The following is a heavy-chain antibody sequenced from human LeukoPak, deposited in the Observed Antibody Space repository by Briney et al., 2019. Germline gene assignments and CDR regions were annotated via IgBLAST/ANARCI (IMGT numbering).Heavy chain of an antibody. CDR1: GFTFSSYD. Sequence: GGSLRLSCAASGFTFSSYDMSWVRQAPGKGLEWVSGITYSSGYTYYADSVKGRFTISRDNSRNTLYLQMNSLRAEDAAIYYCAKPVRGYDGFDIWGQGTMVTVSS. CDR3: AKPVRGYDGFDI. V-gene: IGHV3-23*01. J-gene: IGHJ3*02. D-gene: IGHD5-12*01. CDR2: ITYSSGYT.